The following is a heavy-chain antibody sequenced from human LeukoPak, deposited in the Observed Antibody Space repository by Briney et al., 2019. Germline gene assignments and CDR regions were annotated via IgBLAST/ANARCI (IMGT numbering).Heavy chain of an antibody. J-gene: IGHJ4*02. CDR3: AKDPPCSGGTCYGYFES. Sequence: GGSLRLSCAASGFTFSSYWMSWVRQAPGKGLEWVSIISGSGGNTFYADAVKGRFTISRDNSINTLYLQMNNLRDDDTAVYYCAKDPPCSGGTCYGYFESWGQGTLVTVSS. V-gene: IGHV3-23*01. CDR2: ISGSGGNT. CDR1: GFTFSSYW. D-gene: IGHD2-15*01.